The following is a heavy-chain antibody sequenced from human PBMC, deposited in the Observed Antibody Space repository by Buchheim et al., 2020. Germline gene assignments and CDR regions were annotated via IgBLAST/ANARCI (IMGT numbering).Heavy chain of an antibody. CDR3: ARGRAAGGYYFRFHLGGFDY. Sequence: QVQLQQWGAGLLKPSETLSLTCAVYGGSFSGYYWSWIRQPPGKGLEWIGEINHSGSTNYNPSLKSRVTISVDTSKNQFSLKLSSVTAADTAVYYCARGRAAGGYYFRFHLGGFDYWGQGTL. V-gene: IGHV4-34*01. CDR1: GGSFSGYY. J-gene: IGHJ4*02. CDR2: INHSGST. D-gene: IGHD3-3*01.